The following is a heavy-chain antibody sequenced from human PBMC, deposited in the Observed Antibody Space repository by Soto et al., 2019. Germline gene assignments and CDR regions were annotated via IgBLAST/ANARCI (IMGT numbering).Heavy chain of an antibody. CDR1: GGMFYSSA. V-gene: IGHV1-69*01. J-gene: IGHJ4*02. CDR2: IVPMNGSP. CDR3: TFAPNSTHQLTCY. Sequence: QVHLVQSGAEVKTPGSSVKVSCKASGGMFYSSAINWVRQAPGQGLEWMGGIVPMNGSPKYAQQFQGRLTISADGSATSGYMDLIGLKSEATAVYYCTFAPNSTHQLTCYWGRGTLVTVSS. D-gene: IGHD1-1*01.